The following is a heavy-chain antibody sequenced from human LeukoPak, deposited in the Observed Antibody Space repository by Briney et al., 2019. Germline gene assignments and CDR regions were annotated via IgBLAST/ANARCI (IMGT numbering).Heavy chain of an antibody. J-gene: IGHJ4*02. Sequence: GGAPGHSCAAPGFTFFSYCMCWGPPGPGGGVEWVSAISGSGGSTYYADSVKGRFTISRDNSKNTLYLQMNSLRAEDTAVYYCAKDPGWYYFDYWGQGTLVTVSS. CDR1: GFTFFSYC. V-gene: IGHV3-23*01. D-gene: IGHD2-15*01. CDR2: ISGSGGST. CDR3: AKDPGWYYFDY.